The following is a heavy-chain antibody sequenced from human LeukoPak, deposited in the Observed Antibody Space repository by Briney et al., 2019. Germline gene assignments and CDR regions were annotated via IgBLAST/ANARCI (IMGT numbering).Heavy chain of an antibody. CDR3: ARGMGYYYDSSGYSTLGDY. V-gene: IGHV3-33*01. CDR2: IWYDGSNK. Sequence: GGSLRLSCAASGFTFSSYGMHWVRQAPGKGVEWVAVIWYDGSNKYYADSVKGRFTISRDNSENTLYLQMNSLRAEDTAVYYCARGMGYYYDSSGYSTLGDYWGQGTLVTVSS. J-gene: IGHJ4*02. D-gene: IGHD3-22*01. CDR1: GFTFSSYG.